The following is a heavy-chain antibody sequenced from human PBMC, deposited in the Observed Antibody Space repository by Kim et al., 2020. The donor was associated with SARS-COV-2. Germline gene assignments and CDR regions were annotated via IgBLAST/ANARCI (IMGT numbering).Heavy chain of an antibody. J-gene: IGHJ2*01. CDR3: AGDLTWYFDL. Sequence: KTNYAQKLQGRVTMTTDTSTSTAYMELRSLRSDDTAVYYCAGDLTWYFDLWGRGTLVTVSS. V-gene: IGHV1-18*01. CDR2: KT.